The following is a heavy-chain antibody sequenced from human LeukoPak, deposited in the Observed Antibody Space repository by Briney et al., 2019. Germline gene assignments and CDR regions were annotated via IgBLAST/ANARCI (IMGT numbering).Heavy chain of an antibody. CDR3: ARTDPYVSGDSPSL. CDR1: GYTFTGYY. CDR2: INPNSGGT. Sequence: GASVKVSCKASGYTFTGYYMHWVRQAPGQGLEWMGWINPNSGGTNYAQKFQGRVTMTRDTSISTAYMELSRLISDDTAVYYCARTDPYVSGDSPSLWGQGTLVTVSS. J-gene: IGHJ4*02. V-gene: IGHV1-2*02. D-gene: IGHD4-17*01.